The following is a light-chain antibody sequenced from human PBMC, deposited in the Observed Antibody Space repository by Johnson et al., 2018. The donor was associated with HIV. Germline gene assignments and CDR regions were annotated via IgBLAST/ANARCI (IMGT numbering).Light chain of an antibody. CDR2: DNN. Sequence: QSVLTQPPSVSAAPGQKVTISCSGSSSNIGNNYVSWYQQLPGTAPKLLIYDNNKRPSGIPDRFSGSKSGTSATLGITGLQTGDEADYYCGTWDSSLRYGFFGTVTKVTAL. V-gene: IGLV1-51*01. CDR3: GTWDSSLRYGF. J-gene: IGLJ1*01. CDR1: SSNIGNNY.